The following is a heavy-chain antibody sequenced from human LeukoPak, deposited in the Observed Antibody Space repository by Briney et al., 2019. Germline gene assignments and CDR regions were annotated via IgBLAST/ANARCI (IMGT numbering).Heavy chain of an antibody. J-gene: IGHJ6*02. CDR1: GGSFSGYY. Sequence: PSETLSLTCAVYGGSFSGYYWSWIRQPPGKGLEWIGEINHSGSTNYNPSLKSRVTISVDTSKNQFSLKLSSVTAADTAVYYCARGHRIQLWLGDYYYYYGMDVWGQGTTVTVSS. D-gene: IGHD5-18*01. CDR3: ARGHRIQLWLGDYYYYYGMDV. V-gene: IGHV4-34*01. CDR2: INHSGST.